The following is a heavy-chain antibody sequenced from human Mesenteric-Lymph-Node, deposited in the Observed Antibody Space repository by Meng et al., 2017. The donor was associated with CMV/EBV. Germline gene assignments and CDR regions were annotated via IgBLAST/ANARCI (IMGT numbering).Heavy chain of an antibody. J-gene: IGHJ2*01. Sequence: GGSLRLSCAVSGFSVTRNDINWVRQAPGKGLEWVSITFRAGNTYYADSVKGRFTVSRDNSRNTLYLQMDSLRVEDTAVYYCASYMRQVQVVEAIYWYAGLWGRGTLVTVSS. CDR3: ASYMRQVQVVEAIYWYAGL. CDR2: TFRAGNT. D-gene: IGHD2-15*01. V-gene: IGHV3-66*02. CDR1: GFSVTRND.